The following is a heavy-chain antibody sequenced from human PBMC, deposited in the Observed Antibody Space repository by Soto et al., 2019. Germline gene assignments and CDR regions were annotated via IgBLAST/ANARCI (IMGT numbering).Heavy chain of an antibody. V-gene: IGHV4-61*01. Sequence: SETLSLTCTVSGASLRSGTYYWSWIRQPPGKGLEWIGYISHSGRTNYDPSLKSRLTMSVDTSQNQFSLQLNSVTAADTAVYYCSYGSSFDYWGQGTLVTVSS. J-gene: IGHJ4*02. D-gene: IGHD3-10*01. CDR2: ISHSGRT. CDR3: SYGSSFDY. CDR1: GASLRSGTYY.